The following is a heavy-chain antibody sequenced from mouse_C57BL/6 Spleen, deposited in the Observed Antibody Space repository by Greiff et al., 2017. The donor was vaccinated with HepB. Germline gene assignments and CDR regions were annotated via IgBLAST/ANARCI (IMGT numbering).Heavy chain of an antibody. Sequence: VQLQQSGAELVKPGASVKLSCKASGYTFTSYWMHWVKQRPGQGLEWIGMIHPNSGSTNYNEKFKSKATLTVDKSSSTAYMQLSSLTSEDSAVYYCARGLFYYAMDYWGQGTSVTVSS. CDR2: IHPNSGST. D-gene: IGHD1-1*01. CDR3: ARGLFYYAMDY. CDR1: GYTFTSYW. J-gene: IGHJ4*01. V-gene: IGHV1-64*01.